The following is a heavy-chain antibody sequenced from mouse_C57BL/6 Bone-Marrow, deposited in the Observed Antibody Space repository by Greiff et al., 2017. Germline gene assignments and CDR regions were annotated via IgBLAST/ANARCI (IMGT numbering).Heavy chain of an antibody. CDR2: IDPGNGDT. V-gene: IGHV14-4*01. CDR1: GFNITDDY. J-gene: IGHJ2*01. CDR3: TTPLYYYGSTRDY. Sequence: VQLQQSGAELVRPGASVKLSCTASGFNITDDYMHWVKQRPEQGLEWIGWIDPGNGDTEYASKFQGKATITADTSSNTAYLQLSSLTSEDTAVYYCTTPLYYYGSTRDYWGQGTTLTVSS. D-gene: IGHD1-1*01.